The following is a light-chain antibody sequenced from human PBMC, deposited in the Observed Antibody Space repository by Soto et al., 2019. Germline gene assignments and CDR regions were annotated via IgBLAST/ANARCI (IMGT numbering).Light chain of an antibody. CDR1: QSVGSN. CDR3: QQYYDWPEYT. J-gene: IGKJ2*01. CDR2: RAS. Sequence: ETVMTQSPATLSVSPGESATLSCRASQSVGSNLAWYQQKPGQAPSLLIYRASTRATGIPARFSGRGSGTELTLTISSLQSEDFAVYYCQQYYDWPEYTFGQGSKLEIK. V-gene: IGKV3-15*01.